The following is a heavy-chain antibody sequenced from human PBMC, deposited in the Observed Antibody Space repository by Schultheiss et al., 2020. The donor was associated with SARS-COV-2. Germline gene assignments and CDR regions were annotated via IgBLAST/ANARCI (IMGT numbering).Heavy chain of an antibody. J-gene: IGHJ4*02. Sequence: GGSLRLSCKASGYTFISYYLHWVRQAPGQGLEWMGTIHPRGGDTRYTQKFQGRVTMTRDTSTSTIYMELTSLRSDDTAVYFCARATDRGYLGVVRWDFDYWGQGTLVTVSS. CDR2: IHPRGGDT. CDR3: ARATDRGYLGVVRWDFDY. D-gene: IGHD4-23*01. CDR1: GYTFISYY. V-gene: IGHV1-46*01.